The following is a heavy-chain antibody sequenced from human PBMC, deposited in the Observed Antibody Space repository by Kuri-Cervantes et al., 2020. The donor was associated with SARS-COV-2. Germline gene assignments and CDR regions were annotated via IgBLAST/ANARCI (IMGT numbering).Heavy chain of an antibody. Sequence: CTVSGYSISSGYYWGWIRQPPGKGLEWIGSIYHSGSTYYNPSLKSRVTISVDTSKNQFSLKLSSVTAADTAVYYCARAGIGAVAGNFDYWGQGTLVTVSS. J-gene: IGHJ4*02. CDR2: IYHSGST. CDR3: ARAGIGAVAGNFDY. D-gene: IGHD6-19*01. CDR1: GYSISSGYY. V-gene: IGHV4-38-2*02.